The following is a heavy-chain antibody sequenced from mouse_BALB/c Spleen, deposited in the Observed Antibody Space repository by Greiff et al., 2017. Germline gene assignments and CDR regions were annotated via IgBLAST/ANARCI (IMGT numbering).Heavy chain of an antibody. V-gene: IGHV1-63*01. D-gene: IGHD2-13*01. CDR2: IYPGSGNT. CDR1: GYAFTNYW. Sequence: QVQLQQSGAELVRPGTSVKISCKASGYAFTNYWLGWVKQRPGHGLEWIGDIYPGSGNTYYNEKFKGKATLTADKSSSTAYMQLSSLTSEDSAVYFCAFLMTDYAMDYWGQGTSVTVSS. J-gene: IGHJ4*01. CDR3: AFLMTDYAMDY.